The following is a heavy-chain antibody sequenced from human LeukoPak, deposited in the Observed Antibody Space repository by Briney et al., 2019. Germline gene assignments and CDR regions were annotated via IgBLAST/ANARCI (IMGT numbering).Heavy chain of an antibody. Sequence: PAGSLRLSCAASGFTFSSYWMSWVRQAPGKGLEWVANIKQDGSEKYYVDSVKGRFTISRDNAKNSLYLQMNSLRAEDTAVYYCATTGVMVRGVITDYWGQGTLVTVSS. D-gene: IGHD3-10*01. J-gene: IGHJ4*02. CDR3: ATTGVMVRGVITDY. CDR2: IKQDGSEK. V-gene: IGHV3-7*01. CDR1: GFTFSSYW.